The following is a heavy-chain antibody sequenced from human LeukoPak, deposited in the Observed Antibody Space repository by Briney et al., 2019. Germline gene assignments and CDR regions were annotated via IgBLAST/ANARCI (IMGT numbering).Heavy chain of an antibody. V-gene: IGHV4-59*13. J-gene: IGHJ5*02. CDR3: ATSPRPALANWFDP. CDR1: GGSISTYY. CDR2: ISYSGST. D-gene: IGHD2-15*01. Sequence: PSETLSLTCTVSGGSISTYYWNCIRLPPGKGLEWTGLISYSGSTNYNPSLRSRVTMSVDTSKSQFSLKLTSVTAADTAVYYCATSPRPALANWFDPWGQGTLVTVSS.